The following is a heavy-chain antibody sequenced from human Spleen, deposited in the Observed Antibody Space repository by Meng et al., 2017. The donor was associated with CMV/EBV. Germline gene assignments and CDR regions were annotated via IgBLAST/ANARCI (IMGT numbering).Heavy chain of an antibody. CDR3: ARDTTYYGLDV. Sequence: SETLSLTCTVSGGSISSSSYCWGWIRQPPGKGLEWIGNIYHSGATYYNPSLRGRVTTSVVTSKNHFPLHLKSVTAADTALYYCARDTTYYGLDVWGPGTTVTVSS. D-gene: IGHD1-1*01. CDR1: GGSISSSSYC. V-gene: IGHV4-39*06. CDR2: IYHSGAT. J-gene: IGHJ6*02.